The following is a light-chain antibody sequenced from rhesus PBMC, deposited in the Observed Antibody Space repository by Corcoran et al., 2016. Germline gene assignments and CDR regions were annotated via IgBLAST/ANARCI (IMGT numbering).Light chain of an antibody. CDR2: ATS. V-gene: IGKV1-33*01. J-gene: IGKJ4*01. CDR3: QQGYNSPLT. Sequence: DIQMSQSPSSLSASVGDKVTISCRASQDISNALAWYQQKQGKAPKPLIYATSNLESGVPSRFSGSRSGTDFTLTISSLQPEDFATYYCQQGYNSPLTFGGGTKVEIK. CDR1: QDISNA.